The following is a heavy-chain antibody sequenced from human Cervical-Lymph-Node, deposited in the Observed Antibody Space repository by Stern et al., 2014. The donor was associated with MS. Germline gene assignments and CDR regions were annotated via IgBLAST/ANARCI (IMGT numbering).Heavy chain of an antibody. CDR2: INGDGRGT. Sequence: EVQLVESGGGLVQPGGSLRLSCAASGLTLSTSWMHWVRQAPGKGLIWVSRINGDGRGTSYAESVKGRFTVARDNAKNTAYLQLNSLRVEDTGVYYCASEQDIPRVGYSGLSVWGQGTAVTVSS. CDR1: GLTLSTSW. CDR3: ASEQDIPRVGYSGLSV. D-gene: IGHD1/OR15-1a*01. V-gene: IGHV3-74*02. J-gene: IGHJ6*02.